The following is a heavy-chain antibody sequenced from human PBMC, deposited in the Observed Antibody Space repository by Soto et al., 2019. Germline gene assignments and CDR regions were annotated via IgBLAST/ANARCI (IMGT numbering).Heavy chain of an antibody. D-gene: IGHD5-12*01. Sequence: GGSLRLSCAASGFTFSSYWMSWVHQAPGKGLEWVANIKQDGSEKYYVDSVKGRFTISRDNAKNSLYLQMNSLRAEDTAVYYCARKGIVATIRAFDIWGQGTMVTVSS. J-gene: IGHJ3*02. CDR1: GFTFSSYW. V-gene: IGHV3-7*03. CDR2: IKQDGSEK. CDR3: ARKGIVATIRAFDI.